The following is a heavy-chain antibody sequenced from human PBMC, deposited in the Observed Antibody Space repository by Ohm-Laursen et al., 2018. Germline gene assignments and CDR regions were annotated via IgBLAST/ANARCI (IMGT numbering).Heavy chain of an antibody. CDR1: GGSISGCY. CDR2: IYYSGST. J-gene: IGHJ4*02. V-gene: IGHV4-59*01. Sequence: TLSLTCTVSGGSISGCYWSWIRQPPGRGLEWIGYIYYSGSTNYNPSLKSRVTISVDTSKNQFSLKLSSVTAADTAVYYCAGRGYWGQGTLVTVSS. CDR3: AGRGY. D-gene: IGHD1-26*01.